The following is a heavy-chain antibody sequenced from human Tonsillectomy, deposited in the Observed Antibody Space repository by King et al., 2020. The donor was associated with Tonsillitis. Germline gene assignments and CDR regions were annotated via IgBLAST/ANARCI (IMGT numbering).Heavy chain of an antibody. CDR2: INPSGGRT. CDR1: GYTFTTYY. J-gene: IGHJ4*02. D-gene: IGHD5-12*01. V-gene: IGHV1-46*01. Sequence: QLVQSGAEVKKPGASVKVSCRASGYTFTTYYLHWVRQAPGQGLEWMGIINPSGGRTSYAQKFQGRVTMTRDTSTSTVYMELSSLRSEDTAVYYCARERAWNSGCYDYWGQGTRVTVSS. CDR3: ARERAWNSGCYDY.